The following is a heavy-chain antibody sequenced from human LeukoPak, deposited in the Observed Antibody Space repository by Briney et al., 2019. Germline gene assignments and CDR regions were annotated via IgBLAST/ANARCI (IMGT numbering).Heavy chain of an antibody. D-gene: IGHD6-19*01. Sequence: GGSLRLSCAASGFTFSSYEMNWVRQAPGKGLEWVSYITSSGSIIYYADSVKGRFTISRDNAKNSLFLQMNSLRAEDTAVYYCARSGLPCIAVAADFDYWGQGTLVTVSS. CDR3: ARSGLPCIAVAADFDY. V-gene: IGHV3-48*03. J-gene: IGHJ4*02. CDR1: GFTFSSYE. CDR2: ITSSGSII.